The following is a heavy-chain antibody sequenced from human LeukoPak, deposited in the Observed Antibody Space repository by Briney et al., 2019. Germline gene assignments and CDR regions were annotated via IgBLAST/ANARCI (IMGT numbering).Heavy chain of an antibody. J-gene: IGHJ4*02. D-gene: IGHD3-10*01. V-gene: IGHV4-38-2*02. Sequence: SETLSLTCTVSGYSISSGYYWGWIRQPPGKGLEWIGSIYHSGSTYYNPSLKSRVTISVDTSKNQFSLKLSSVTAADTAVYYCARWGPMVRGGFDYWGQGNLVTVSS. CDR3: ARWGPMVRGGFDY. CDR1: GYSISSGYY. CDR2: IYHSGST.